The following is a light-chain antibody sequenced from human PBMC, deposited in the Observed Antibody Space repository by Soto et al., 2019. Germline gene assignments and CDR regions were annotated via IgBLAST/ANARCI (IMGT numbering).Light chain of an antibody. CDR3: QQYNNWPPWT. V-gene: IGKV3D-15*01. J-gene: IGKJ1*01. CDR2: DAS. CDR1: QSVSSN. Sequence: EIVLTQSPGSLSLSPWDRATLSCRASQSVSSNLAWYQQKPGQAPRLLIYDASNRATGIPARSSGSGSGTEFTLTISSLQSEDFAVYYCQQYNNWPPWTFGQGTKVDIK.